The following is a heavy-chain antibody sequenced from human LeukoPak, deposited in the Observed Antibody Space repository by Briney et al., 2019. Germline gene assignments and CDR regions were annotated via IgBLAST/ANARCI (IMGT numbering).Heavy chain of an antibody. V-gene: IGHV3-73*01. D-gene: IGHD2-21*02. CDR3: TRPRPGDDTLDI. CDR2: IRSKANNYAT. CDR1: GFTFSGST. Sequence: GGPLRLSCAASGFTFSGSTVHWVHQPSGKGLEWVDRIRSKANNYATTYAASVKGRFTISREDSKNTAYLQMNSLKTEDTAFYYCTRPRPGDDTLDIWGQGTMVTVSS. J-gene: IGHJ3*02.